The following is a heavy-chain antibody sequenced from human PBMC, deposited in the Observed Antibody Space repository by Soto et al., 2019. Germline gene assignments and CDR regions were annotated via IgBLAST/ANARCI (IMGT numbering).Heavy chain of an antibody. CDR2: LSSSGRRT. CDR1: GCTWANFG. Sequence: LRLSYGTSGCTWANFGMSWVRQAPSKQLYWVSGLSSSGRRTYYADSVKCRFTISRDNSKTPLYLQMDSLRGDDTAVYYCAKFGKSGVVVECFDTWVQRPLVTVSS. CDR3: AKFGKSGVVVECFDT. D-gene: IGHD3-3*01. V-gene: IGHV3-23*01. J-gene: IGHJ4*02.